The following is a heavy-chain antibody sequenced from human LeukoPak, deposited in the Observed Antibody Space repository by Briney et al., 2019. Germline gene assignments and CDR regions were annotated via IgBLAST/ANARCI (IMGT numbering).Heavy chain of an antibody. J-gene: IGHJ4*02. CDR3: ARRNTAMVAGLDY. D-gene: IGHD5-18*01. V-gene: IGHV1-8*01. Sequence: ASVKVSCKASRYTFTTYDINWVRRATGQGLEGRGWMSPNSGNTGYAQKFQGRVTMTRNTSISTAFMELSGLRSEDTAVYFCARRNTAMVAGLDYWGQGSLVTVSS. CDR2: MSPNSGNT. CDR1: RYTFTTYD.